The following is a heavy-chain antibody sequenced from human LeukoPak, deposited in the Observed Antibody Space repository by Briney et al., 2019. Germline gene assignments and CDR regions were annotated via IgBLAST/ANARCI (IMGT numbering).Heavy chain of an antibody. J-gene: IGHJ4*02. Sequence: ASVKLSCKASGYTFTGYYMHWVRQTPGQGLEWMGWINPNSGGTNYAQKFQGRVTMTRGTSISTAYMELSRLRSDDTAVYYCAIIAVAGTGPFDYWGQGTLVTVSS. CDR3: AIIAVAGTGPFDY. CDR2: INPNSGGT. D-gene: IGHD6-19*01. CDR1: GYTFTGYY. V-gene: IGHV1-2*02.